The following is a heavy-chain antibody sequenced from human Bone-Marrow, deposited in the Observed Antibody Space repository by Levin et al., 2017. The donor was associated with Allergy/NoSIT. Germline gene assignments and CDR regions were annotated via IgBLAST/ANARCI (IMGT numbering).Heavy chain of an antibody. CDR2: KYFDRHT. J-gene: IGHJ6*02. Sequence: NASETLSLTCAVSGGSITGNYWSWIRQSPGKRLEWIAYKYFDRHTKSNPSFEGRVSMSVDTSESQVSLKLSSVTAADTAVYYCAGAYCGGDCYLRDYFYYGVDVWGQGTTVTVSS. CDR1: GGSITGNY. CDR3: AGAYCGGDCYLRDYFYYGVDV. D-gene: IGHD2-21*02. V-gene: IGHV4-59*01.